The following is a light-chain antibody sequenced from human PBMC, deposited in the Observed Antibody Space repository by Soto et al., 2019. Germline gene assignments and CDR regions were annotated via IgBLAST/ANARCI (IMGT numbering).Light chain of an antibody. CDR3: QQYGSSPYT. V-gene: IGKV3-20*01. Sequence: EIVLTQSPGTLSLSPGERATLSCRASQSFSSSLAWYQQKPGQAPRLLIYDASSRATGVPDRFSGSGSGTEFILTISRLEPEDFAVYYCQQYGSSPYTFGQGTKLEIK. J-gene: IGKJ2*01. CDR2: DAS. CDR1: QSFSSS.